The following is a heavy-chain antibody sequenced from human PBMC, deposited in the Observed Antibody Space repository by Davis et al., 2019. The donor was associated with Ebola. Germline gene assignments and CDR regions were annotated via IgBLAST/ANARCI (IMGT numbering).Heavy chain of an antibody. CDR2: IPHVGSEK. Sequence: GESLKISCAASGFTFTNAWMTWVRQAPGKGLEWVATIPHVGSEKYYVDSVKGRFTSSRDNAKNSVYLQMNSLRVEDTAVYYCARDWAGLDVWGRGTTVTVSS. J-gene: IGHJ6*04. CDR3: ARDWAGLDV. CDR1: GFTFTNAW. V-gene: IGHV3-7*01. D-gene: IGHD3-16*01.